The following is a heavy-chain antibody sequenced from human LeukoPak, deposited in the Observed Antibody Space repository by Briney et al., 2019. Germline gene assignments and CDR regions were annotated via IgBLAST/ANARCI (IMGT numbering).Heavy chain of an antibody. Sequence: SGPTLLKPTQTLTLTCTFSGFSLSTSGVGVGWIRQPPGKALEWLALIYWDDDKRYSPSLKSRLTITKDTSKNQVVLTMTNMDPVDTATYYCAHGFNYYDSHPIVPFDYWGQGTLVTVSS. CDR1: GFSLSTSGVG. V-gene: IGHV2-5*02. J-gene: IGHJ4*02. D-gene: IGHD3-22*01. CDR2: IYWDDDK. CDR3: AHGFNYYDSHPIVPFDY.